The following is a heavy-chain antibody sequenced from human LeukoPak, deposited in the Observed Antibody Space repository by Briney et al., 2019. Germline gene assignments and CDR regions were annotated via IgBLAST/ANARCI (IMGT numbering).Heavy chain of an antibody. CDR1: GFTFINYG. CDR3: AKGPSSSWYTPISDY. CDR2: ISYDGSNK. V-gene: IGHV3-30*18. J-gene: IGHJ4*02. D-gene: IGHD6-13*01. Sequence: PGGSLRLSCAASGFTFINYGMHWVRQAPGKGLEWVAVISYDGSNKYYADSVKGRFTISRDNSKNTLHLQMNSLRAEDTAVYYCAKGPSSSWYTPISDYWGQGTLVTVSS.